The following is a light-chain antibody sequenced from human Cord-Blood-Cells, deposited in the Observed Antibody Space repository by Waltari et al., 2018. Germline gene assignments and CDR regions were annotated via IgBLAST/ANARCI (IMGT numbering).Light chain of an antibody. J-gene: IGLJ1*01. CDR1: SSDVRGYNY. CDR3: SSYTSSSTLG. Sequence: QSALTQPASVSGSPGQSITISCTGTSSDVRGYNYVSWYQQHPGKAPKLMIYEVSNRPSGVSNRFSGSKSGNTASLTISGLQAEDEADYYCSSYTSSSTLGFGTGTKVTVL. CDR2: EVS. V-gene: IGLV2-14*01.